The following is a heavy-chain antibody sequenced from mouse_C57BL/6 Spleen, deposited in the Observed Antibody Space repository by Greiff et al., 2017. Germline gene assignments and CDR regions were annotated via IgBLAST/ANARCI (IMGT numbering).Heavy chain of an antibody. Sequence: QVQLQQSGAELVKPGASVKLSCKASGYTFTSYWMHWVKQRPGRGLEWIGRIDPNSGGTKYNEKFKSKATLTVDKPSSTAYMQLSSLTSEDSAVYYCARSPFITTVVAKDYWGQGTTLTVSS. CDR2: IDPNSGGT. CDR1: GYTFTSYW. J-gene: IGHJ2*01. D-gene: IGHD1-1*01. V-gene: IGHV1-72*01. CDR3: ARSPFITTVVAKDY.